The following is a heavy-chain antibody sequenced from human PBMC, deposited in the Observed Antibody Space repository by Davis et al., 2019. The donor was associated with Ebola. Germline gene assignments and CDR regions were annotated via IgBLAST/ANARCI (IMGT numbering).Heavy chain of an antibody. CDR1: GGSISSSSYY. V-gene: IGHV4-39*01. CDR3: ASSFGEFLYHYGMDV. CDR2: IHYSGST. D-gene: IGHD3-10*01. Sequence: SETLSLTCTVSGGSISSSSYYWGWIRQPPGKGLEWIGSIHYSGSTYYNPSLQSRVTISVDTSKNQFSLKLSSVTAADTAVYYCASSFGEFLYHYGMDVWGQGTTVTVSS. J-gene: IGHJ6*02.